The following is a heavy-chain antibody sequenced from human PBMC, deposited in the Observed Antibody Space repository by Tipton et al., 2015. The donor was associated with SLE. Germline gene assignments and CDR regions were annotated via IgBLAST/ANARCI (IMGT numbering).Heavy chain of an antibody. Sequence: TLSLTCSVSGGSISSNYWIWIRQPPGKGLEWIGYVSYGGGTNYNPSLKGLVTISVDTAKNQFSLKLTSVTAADTAVYYCARGMLTWRGAIIGVDVWGQGSSVIVSS. V-gene: IGHV4-59*08. CDR3: ARGMLTWRGAIIGVDV. CDR1: GGSISSNY. CDR2: VSYGGGT. J-gene: IGHJ6*02. D-gene: IGHD2-8*01.